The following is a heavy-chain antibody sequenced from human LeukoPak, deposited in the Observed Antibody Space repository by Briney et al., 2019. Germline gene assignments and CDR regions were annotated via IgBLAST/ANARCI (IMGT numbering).Heavy chain of an antibody. V-gene: IGHV3-48*01. Sequence: GGSLRLSCAASGFTFSSYWMSWVRQAPGKGLEWVSYISGPSTNIYYADSVKGRFTISRDNAKNPLYLEMNSLRVEDTAVYYCARDNLGYCSSTSCSSGLYWGQGTLVTVSS. CDR3: ARDNLGYCSSTSCSSGLY. CDR2: ISGPSTNI. J-gene: IGHJ4*02. D-gene: IGHD2-2*01. CDR1: GFTFSSYW.